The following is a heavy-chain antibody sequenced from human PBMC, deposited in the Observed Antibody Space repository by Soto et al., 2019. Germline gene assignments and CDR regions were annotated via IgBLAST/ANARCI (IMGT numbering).Heavy chain of an antibody. CDR1: GGSISSYY. CDR2: IYYSGST. J-gene: IGHJ4*02. Sequence: SEPLSLTCTVSGGSISSYYWSWIRQPPGKGLEWTGYIYYSGSTNYNPSLKSRVTISVDTSKNQFSLKLSSVTAADTAVYYCASTHLVGANIFDYWGQGTLVTVSS. CDR3: ASTHLVGANIFDY. D-gene: IGHD1-26*01. V-gene: IGHV4-59*08.